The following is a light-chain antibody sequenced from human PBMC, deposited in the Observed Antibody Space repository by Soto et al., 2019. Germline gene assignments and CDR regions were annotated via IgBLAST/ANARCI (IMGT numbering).Light chain of an antibody. Sequence: QSVLTQPASVSGSPGQSITISCTGTSSDVGAYNSVSWYQQHPGKVPKLMIYDVSNRPSGVSNRFSGSKSGNTASLIISGLQAEDEADYYCSSYTSSSTVVFGGGTKLT. CDR1: SSDVGAYNS. CDR3: SSYTSSSTVV. CDR2: DVS. J-gene: IGLJ3*02. V-gene: IGLV2-14*01.